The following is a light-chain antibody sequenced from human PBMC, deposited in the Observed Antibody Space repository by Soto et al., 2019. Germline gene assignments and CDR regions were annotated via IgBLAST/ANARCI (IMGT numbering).Light chain of an antibody. Sequence: EIVLTQSPATLSLSPGERATLSCRASQSVSGYLAWYQQKPGQAPRLLIYDASKRATGIPARFSGSGTETDFTLSITRLEKEDFGVYYCQQYGRSTFNFGQGTRLEIK. CDR2: DAS. CDR3: QQYGRSTFN. V-gene: IGKV3-11*01. CDR1: QSVSGY. J-gene: IGKJ5*01.